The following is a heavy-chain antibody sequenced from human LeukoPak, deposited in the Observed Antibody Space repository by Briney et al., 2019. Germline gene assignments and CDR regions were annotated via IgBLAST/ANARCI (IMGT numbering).Heavy chain of an antibody. V-gene: IGHV1-69*06. CDR3: ARTSKDYYYYYYGMDV. Sequence: ASVKVSCKASGGTFSSYAISWVRQAPGQGLEWMGGIIPIFGTANYAQKFQGRVMITADKSTSTAYMELSSLRSEDTAVYYCARTSKDYYYYYYGMDVWGKGTTVTVSS. D-gene: IGHD4-11*01. CDR1: GGTFSSYA. J-gene: IGHJ6*04. CDR2: IIPIFGTA.